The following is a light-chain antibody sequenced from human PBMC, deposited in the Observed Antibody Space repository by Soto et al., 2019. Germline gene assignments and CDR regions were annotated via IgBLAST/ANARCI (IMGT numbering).Light chain of an antibody. V-gene: IGKV3-15*01. J-gene: IGKJ1*01. Sequence: EVVMTQSPATLSVSPGERVSLSCRASQSINAHLAWYQQKPGQAPRLLIHGASTRATGSPARFSGSGFGTEFILTISSLQSKDFAVYYCQQYNTWLWTFGQGTKVE. CDR1: QSINAH. CDR3: QQYNTWLWT. CDR2: GAS.